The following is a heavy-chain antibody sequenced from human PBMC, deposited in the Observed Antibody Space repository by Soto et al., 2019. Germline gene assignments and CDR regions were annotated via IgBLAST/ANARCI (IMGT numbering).Heavy chain of an antibody. CDR1: GFTFSDYG. Sequence: GGSLRLSCAASGFTFSDYGMHWVRQAPGKGLEWVAVISYDGSNKYDVDSVKGRFTISRDNSKNTLYLQMNSLRAEDTAVYYCAKDLGFGDLGDGMDVWGQGTTVTV. D-gene: IGHD3-10*01. J-gene: IGHJ6*02. V-gene: IGHV3-30*18. CDR2: ISYDGSNK. CDR3: AKDLGFGDLGDGMDV.